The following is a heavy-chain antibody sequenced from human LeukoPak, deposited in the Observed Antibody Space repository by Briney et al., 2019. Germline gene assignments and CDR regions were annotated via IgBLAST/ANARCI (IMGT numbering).Heavy chain of an antibody. CDR1: GYSFSTDW. J-gene: IGHJ4*02. CDR2: IYPGDSDT. V-gene: IGHV5-51*01. Sequence: GESLKISCKGSGYSFSTDWIGWARQMPGKGLEWMGIIYPGDSDTRYSPSFQGQVTISADKSISTAYLQWSSLKASDTAMYYCARQRYSSGWAPFDYWGQGTLVTVPS. CDR3: ARQRYSSGWAPFDY. D-gene: IGHD6-19*01.